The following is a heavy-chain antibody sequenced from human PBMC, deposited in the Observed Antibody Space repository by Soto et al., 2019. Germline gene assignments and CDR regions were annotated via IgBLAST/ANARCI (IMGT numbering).Heavy chain of an antibody. D-gene: IGHD3-10*01. CDR3: ASGRSWFHGLFDY. V-gene: IGHV1-8*01. CDR2: MNPNSGNT. Sequence: ASVKVSCKASGYTFTSYDINWVRQATGQGLEWMGWMNPNSGNTGYAQKFQGRVTMTRNTSISTAYMELSSLRSEDTAVYYCASGRSWFHGLFDYWGQGTRVTVSS. CDR1: GYTFTSYD. J-gene: IGHJ4*02.